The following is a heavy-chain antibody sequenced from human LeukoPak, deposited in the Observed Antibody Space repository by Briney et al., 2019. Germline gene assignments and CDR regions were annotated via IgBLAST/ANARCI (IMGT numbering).Heavy chain of an antibody. CDR2: NDYSGGT. CDR3: ARSLTSDYARGPDY. J-gene: IGHJ4*02. CDR1: GGSINSFDNY. V-gene: IGHV4-30-4*01. D-gene: IGHD5-12*01. Sequence: SETLSLTCTVSGGSINSFDNYWSWLPQSPGKGLEGIVYNDYSGGTFDNPSLKSRLSMSVDTSKNQFSLRLKSVTAADTAVYCCARSLTSDYARGPDYWGPGTLVTVSS.